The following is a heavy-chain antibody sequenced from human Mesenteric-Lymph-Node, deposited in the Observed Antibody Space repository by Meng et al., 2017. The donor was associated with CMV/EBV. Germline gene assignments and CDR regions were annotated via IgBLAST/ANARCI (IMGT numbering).Heavy chain of an antibody. CDR1: GGSISSYY. V-gene: IGHV4-59*12. J-gene: IGHJ4*02. Sequence: SETLSLTCTVSGGSISSYYWSWIRQPPGKGLEWIGNIYYSGSTYYNPSLRSRVTISVDTSKNQFSLKLSSVTAADTAMYYCARDSALAGGYWGQGTLVTVSS. CDR3: ARDSALAGGY. CDR2: IYYSGST. D-gene: IGHD3-16*01.